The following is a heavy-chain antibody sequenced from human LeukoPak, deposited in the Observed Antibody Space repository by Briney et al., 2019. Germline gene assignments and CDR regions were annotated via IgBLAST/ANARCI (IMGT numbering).Heavy chain of an antibody. CDR1: GFTFSNAW. D-gene: IGHD3-10*01. CDR3: TLPWGSGSYYDY. J-gene: IGHJ4*02. Sequence: GGSLRLSCAASGFTFSNAWLNWVRQAPGKGLEWVGHIKSKTDGGTKDYAAPVTGRFTISRDDSKNTLFLQMNSLKTEDTAVYYCTLPWGSGSYYDYWGQGTLVTVSS. V-gene: IGHV3-15*01. CDR2: IKSKTDGGTK.